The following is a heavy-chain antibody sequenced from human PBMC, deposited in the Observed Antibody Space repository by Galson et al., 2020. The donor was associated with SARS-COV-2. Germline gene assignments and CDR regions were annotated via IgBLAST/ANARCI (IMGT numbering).Heavy chain of an antibody. V-gene: IGHV4-30-4*01. CDR2: MHYLGPS. D-gene: IGHD7-27*01. Sequence: ETSETLSLTCSVSGGSISTADYYWTWVRQPPGKGLEWIGYMHYLGPSYYNTSLANRVSISLDASANQFSLTLTSVTAADTAVYYCATKPNSRTYFDYWGQGTLVTVSS. CDR3: ATKPNSRTYFDY. CDR1: GGSISTADYY. J-gene: IGHJ4*02.